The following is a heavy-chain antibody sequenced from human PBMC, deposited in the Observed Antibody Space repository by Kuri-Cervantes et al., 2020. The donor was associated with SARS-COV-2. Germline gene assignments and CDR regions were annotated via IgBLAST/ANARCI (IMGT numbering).Heavy chain of an antibody. J-gene: IGHJ1*01. CDR2: INHSGST. V-gene: IGHV4-34*01. CDR3: ARRHCSSISCYLRHNGYFQH. Sequence: SQTLSLTCAVYGGSFSGYYWSWIRQPPGKGLEWIGEINHSGSTNYNPSLKSRVTISVDTSKNQFSLKLSSVTAADTAVYYCARRHCSSISCYLRHNGYFQHWGQGTLVTVSS. D-gene: IGHD2-2*01. CDR1: GGSFSGYY.